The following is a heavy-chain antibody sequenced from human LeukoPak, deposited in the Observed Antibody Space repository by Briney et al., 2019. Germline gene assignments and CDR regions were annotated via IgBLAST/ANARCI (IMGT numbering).Heavy chain of an antibody. D-gene: IGHD2-15*01. Sequence: GGSLRLSCAASGFTFSSYGMSWVRQAPGKGLEWVSAISGSGGSTYYADSVKGRFTISRDNSKNTLYLQMNSLRAEDTAVYYCAKCCSGGSCYSCFDYWGQGTLVTVSS. CDR1: GFTFSSYG. CDR2: ISGSGGST. V-gene: IGHV3-23*01. CDR3: AKCCSGGSCYSCFDY. J-gene: IGHJ4*02.